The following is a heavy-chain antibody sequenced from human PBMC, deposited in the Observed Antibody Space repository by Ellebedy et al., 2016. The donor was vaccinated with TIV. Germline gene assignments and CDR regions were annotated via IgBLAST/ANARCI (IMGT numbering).Heavy chain of an antibody. D-gene: IGHD3-10*01. V-gene: IGHV1-46*01. CDR2: INPNGGTT. J-gene: IGHJ4*02. CDR1: GYTFISYY. Sequence: AASVKVSCKASGYTFISYYVHWVRQAPGQGLEWMGIINPNGGTTTYAQKFQGRVTMTRDTSTSTVFMELSSLRSEDTAVYYCARDKSQIAASFTGSFGYWGQGTLVTVSS. CDR3: ARDKSQIAASFTGSFGY.